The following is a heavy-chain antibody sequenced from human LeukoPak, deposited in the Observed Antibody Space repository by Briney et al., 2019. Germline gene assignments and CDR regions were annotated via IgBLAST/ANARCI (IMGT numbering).Heavy chain of an antibody. CDR3: AKDTRFLDRYYYYYMDV. Sequence: PGGSLRLSCAASGFTFSSYAMSWVRQAPGKGLEWVSAISGSGGSTYYADSVKGRFTISRDNSKNTLYLQMNSLRAEDTAVYYCAKDTRFLDRYYYYYMDVWGKGTTVTVSS. J-gene: IGHJ6*03. D-gene: IGHD3-3*01. CDR1: GFTFSSYA. V-gene: IGHV3-23*01. CDR2: ISGSGGST.